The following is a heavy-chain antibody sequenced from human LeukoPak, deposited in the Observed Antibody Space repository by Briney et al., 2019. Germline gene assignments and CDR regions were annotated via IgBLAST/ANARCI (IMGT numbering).Heavy chain of an antibody. Sequence: GASVKVSCKTSGYTFTSYGISWVRQAPGQGLEWMGWISAYNGNTHSAQKLQGRVTMTTDTSTSTAYMELRSLRSDDTAVYYCARGFPPRRQYGSSGHYSYYFDYWGQGTLVTVSS. D-gene: IGHD3-22*01. J-gene: IGHJ4*02. V-gene: IGHV1-18*01. CDR3: ARGFPPRRQYGSSGHYSYYFDY. CDR1: GYTFTSYG. CDR2: ISAYNGNT.